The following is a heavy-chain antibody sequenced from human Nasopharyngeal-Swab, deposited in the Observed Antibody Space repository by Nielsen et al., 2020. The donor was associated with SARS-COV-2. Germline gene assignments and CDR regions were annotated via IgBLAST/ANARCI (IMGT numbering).Heavy chain of an antibody. CDR3: ARDLVRVWSYVGTLDY. Sequence: GGSLRLSCAASGFSSSTYGMHWVGQAPGKGPEWVAVLWHDGSNVGYADSVKGRFSISRDNSKNTLYLQMNSLRAEATAMYYCARDLVRVWSYVGTLDYWGQGTLVTVSS. CDR2: LWHDGSNV. J-gene: IGHJ4*02. D-gene: IGHD4-23*01. V-gene: IGHV3-33*01. CDR1: GFSSSTYG.